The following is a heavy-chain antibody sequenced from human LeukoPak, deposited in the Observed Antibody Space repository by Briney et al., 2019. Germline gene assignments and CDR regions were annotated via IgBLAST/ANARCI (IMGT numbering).Heavy chain of an antibody. CDR2: MYPGDSDI. J-gene: IGHJ4*02. V-gene: IGHV5-51*01. CDR3: ARIRSSPNYDGFFDY. Sequence: GESLKISCQGSGYSFSNYWIAWVRQMPGKGLEWMGLMYPGDSDIRYSPSFQGQVTISVDKSVSTAYVQWSSLKASDTATYYCARIRSSPNYDGFFDYWGQGTLVIVSS. D-gene: IGHD3-3*01. CDR1: GYSFSNYW.